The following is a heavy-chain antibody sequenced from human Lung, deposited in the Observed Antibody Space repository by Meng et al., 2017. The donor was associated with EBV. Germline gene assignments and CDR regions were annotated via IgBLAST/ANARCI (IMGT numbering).Heavy chain of an antibody. CDR3: ARGTPGRSYSDY. J-gene: IGHJ4*02. D-gene: IGHD3-10*01. CDR1: GYTLASSV. Sequence: QVLLGQSWCQLKTAGSSVRVSCESSGYTLASSVISWLRQAPGQGLEWMGWFVNNVDTYSAQKFQGRVTMTTDTHTSTAFMELRSLRSDDTAVYSCARGTPGRSYSDYWGQGTLVTVSS. V-gene: IGHV1-18*01. CDR2: FVNNVDT.